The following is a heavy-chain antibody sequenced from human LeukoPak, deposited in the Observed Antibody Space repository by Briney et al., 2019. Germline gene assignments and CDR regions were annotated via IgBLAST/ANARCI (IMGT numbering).Heavy chain of an antibody. CDR2: IYTSGST. J-gene: IGHJ6*03. CDR1: GGSISSGGYY. V-gene: IGHV4-61*02. D-gene: IGHD6-13*01. CDR3: ARVPVAAAGYYYYYYMDV. Sequence: PSETLSLTCTVSGGSISSGGYYWSWIRQPAGKGLEWIGRIYTSGSTNYNPSLKSRVTISVDTSKNQFSLKLSSVTAADTAVYYCARVPVAAAGYYYYYYMDVWGKGTTVTVSS.